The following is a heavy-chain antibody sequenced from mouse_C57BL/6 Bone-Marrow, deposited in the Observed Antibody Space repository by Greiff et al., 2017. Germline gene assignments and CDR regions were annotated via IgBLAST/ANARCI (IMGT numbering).Heavy chain of an antibody. J-gene: IGHJ2*01. CDR2: IDPENGDT. D-gene: IGHD1-1*01. CDR3: AREYGSSSDY. Sequence: EVQLQQSGPELVRPGASVKLSCTASGFNIKDAYMNWVKQRPEQGLEWIGWIDPENGDTKYASKFQGKATITADTSSNTAYLQLSSLTSEDTAVYYCAREYGSSSDYWGQGTTLTVSS. V-gene: IGHV14-4*01. CDR1: GFNIKDAY.